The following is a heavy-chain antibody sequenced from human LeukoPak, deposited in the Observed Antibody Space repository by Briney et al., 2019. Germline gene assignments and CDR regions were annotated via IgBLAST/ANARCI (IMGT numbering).Heavy chain of an antibody. V-gene: IGHV5-51*01. D-gene: IGHD1-26*01. CDR3: ARQLWDQTRGYSFDY. Sequence: GESLKISCKGSGYSFTSYWIAWVRQMPGKGLEWMGIIYPGDSDTKYSPSFQGQVTISADKSINTAYLQWSSLRASDTAIYCCARQLWDQTRGYSFDYWGQGTLVTVSS. CDR2: IYPGDSDT. J-gene: IGHJ4*02. CDR1: GYSFTSYW.